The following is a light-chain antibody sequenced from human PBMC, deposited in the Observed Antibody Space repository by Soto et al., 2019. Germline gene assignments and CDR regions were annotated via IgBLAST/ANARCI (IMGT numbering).Light chain of an antibody. CDR3: SSYTSSGTYV. J-gene: IGLJ1*01. Sequence: QSALAQPASVSGSPGQSITISCTGTSSVVGGYNYVSWYQQHPGKAPKLMIYDASNRPSGVSNRFFGSKSGNTASLTISGLQAEDEADYFCSSYTSSGTYVFGTGTKVTVL. CDR1: SSVVGGYNY. CDR2: DAS. V-gene: IGLV2-14*01.